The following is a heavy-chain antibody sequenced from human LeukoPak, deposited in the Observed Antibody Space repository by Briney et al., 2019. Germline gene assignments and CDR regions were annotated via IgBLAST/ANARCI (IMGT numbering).Heavy chain of an antibody. D-gene: IGHD6-6*01. J-gene: IGHJ5*02. Sequence: ASVKVSCKASGDTFTGYYMHWVRQAPGQGLEWMGWNNPNSGGTNYAQKFQGRVTMTRDTSISTAYMELSRLRSDDTAVYYCARDYSAQIAARPPVNWFDPWGQGTLVTVSS. CDR1: GDTFTGYY. CDR2: NNPNSGGT. CDR3: ARDYSAQIAARPPVNWFDP. V-gene: IGHV1-2*02.